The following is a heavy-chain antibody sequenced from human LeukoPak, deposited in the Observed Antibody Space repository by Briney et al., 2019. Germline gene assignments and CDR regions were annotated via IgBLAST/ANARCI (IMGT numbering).Heavy chain of an antibody. CDR2: ISYDGANE. CDR3: ARDIKWLGRYYYYGLDV. D-gene: IGHD6-19*01. V-gene: IGHV3-30*04. Sequence: PGRSLRLSCAGSGFSFSSYTMHWVRQAPGKGLEWVAIISYDGANEYYADSVKGRFTISRDNSKNTLYLQANSLRAEDTAVYYCARDIKWLGRYYYYGLDVWGQGTTVTVSS. CDR1: GFSFSSYT. J-gene: IGHJ6*02.